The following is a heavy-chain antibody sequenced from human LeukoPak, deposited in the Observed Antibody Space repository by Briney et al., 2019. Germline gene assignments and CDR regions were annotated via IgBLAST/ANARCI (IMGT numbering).Heavy chain of an antibody. Sequence: SETLSLTCTVSGGSISSDLHFWSWIRQPPGKGLEWIGYIYYKGSTYYSPSLKSRVSISSDTSKNQFSLRLISVTAADTAVYYCASGIAAAGTPYYYFDYWGQGTPVTVSS. CDR3: ASGIAAAGTPYYYFDY. CDR1: GGSISSDLHF. D-gene: IGHD6-13*01. CDR2: IYYKGST. V-gene: IGHV4-30-4*01. J-gene: IGHJ4*02.